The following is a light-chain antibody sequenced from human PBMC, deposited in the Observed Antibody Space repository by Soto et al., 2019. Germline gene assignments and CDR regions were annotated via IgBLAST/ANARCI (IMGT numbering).Light chain of an antibody. CDR2: AVS. J-gene: IGLJ1*01. CDR1: SSDIGSYNH. Sequence: QSVVTQPASVSGSPGQSITISCSGTSSDIGSYNHVAWYQQFPGKSPKLMIYAVSDRPSGVSDRFSGSKSGITASLTISGLQTEDEADYYCISYTDRQSYLFGTGTKV. CDR3: ISYTDRQSYL. V-gene: IGLV2-14*03.